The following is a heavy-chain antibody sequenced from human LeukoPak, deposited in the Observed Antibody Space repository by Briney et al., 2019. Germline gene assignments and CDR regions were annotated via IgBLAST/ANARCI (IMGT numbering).Heavy chain of an antibody. CDR1: GFTFSNYW. J-gene: IGHJ4*02. CDR3: ARDHYDILISVY. CDR2: IKRDGSDK. D-gene: IGHD3-9*01. V-gene: IGHV3-7*01. Sequence: GGSLRLSCAASGFTFSNYWMSWVRQAPGKGLEWVANIKRDGSDKYCLDSVKGRFTISIDNAKNSLYLQMNSLRAEDTAVYYCARDHYDILISVYWGQGTLVTVSS.